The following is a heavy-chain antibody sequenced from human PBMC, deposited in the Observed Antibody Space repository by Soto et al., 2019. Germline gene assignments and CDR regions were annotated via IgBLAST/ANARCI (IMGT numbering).Heavy chain of an antibody. Sequence: SVKVSCKASGGTFSSYAISWARQAPGQGLEWMGGIIPIFGTANYAQKFQGRVTITADESTSTAYMELSSLRSEDTAVYYCARGSVVVVAADLGMDVWGQGTTVTVSS. CDR2: IIPIFGTA. J-gene: IGHJ6*02. V-gene: IGHV1-69*13. CDR3: ARGSVVVVAADLGMDV. D-gene: IGHD2-15*01. CDR1: GGTFSSYA.